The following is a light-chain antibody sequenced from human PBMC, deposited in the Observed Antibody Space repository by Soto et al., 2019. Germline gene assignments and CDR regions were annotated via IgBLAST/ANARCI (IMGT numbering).Light chain of an antibody. CDR1: QSVSSS. CDR3: QQRSNWPLIT. V-gene: IGKV3-11*01. CDR2: DAS. J-gene: IGKJ5*01. Sequence: EVVLTQSPATLSLSPGATATLSCGASQSVSSSLAWYQQKPGQAPRLLIYDASNRATGIPARFSGSGSWTDFTLTISSLEPEDFAVYYCQQRSNWPLITLGQGTRLEIK.